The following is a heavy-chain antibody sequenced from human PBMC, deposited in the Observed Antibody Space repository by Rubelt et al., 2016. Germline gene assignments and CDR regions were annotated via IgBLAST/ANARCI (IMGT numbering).Heavy chain of an antibody. V-gene: IGHV4-34*01. Sequence: QVQLQQWGAGLLKPSETLSLTCAVYGGSFSGYYWSWIRQPPGKGLGWTGEINHSGSTNYNPSLKSGVPLSVATSKNQFPRKLGAVTAADAAVYYCARVQSAAAGTLYYYGMDVWGQGTTVTVSS. J-gene: IGHJ6*02. CDR1: GGSFSGYY. CDR2: INHSGST. D-gene: IGHD6-13*01. CDR3: ARVQSAAAGTLYYYGMDV.